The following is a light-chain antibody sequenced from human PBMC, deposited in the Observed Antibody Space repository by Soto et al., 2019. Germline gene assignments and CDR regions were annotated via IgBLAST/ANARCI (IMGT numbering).Light chain of an antibody. CDR2: AAS. J-gene: IGKJ4*01. CDR1: QNINSW. Sequence: DIQVTQSPSSVSASVGDRVTITCRASQNINSWLAWYQQKPGKAPNLLIYAASSLHSGVPSRFSGSGSETDFTLTISSLQPEDFGTCYCQQAHSFPLTFGGGTKVEIK. CDR3: QQAHSFPLT. V-gene: IGKV1-12*01.